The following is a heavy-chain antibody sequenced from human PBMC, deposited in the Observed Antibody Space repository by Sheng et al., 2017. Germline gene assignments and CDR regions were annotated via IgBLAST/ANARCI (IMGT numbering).Heavy chain of an antibody. CDR3: ARAGATRKSKWFDP. CDR2: IYHSGST. J-gene: IGHJ5*02. V-gene: IGHV4-38-2*01. CDR1: GYSISSGYY. Sequence: QVQLQESGPGLVKPSETLSLTCAVSGYSISSGYYWGWIRQPPGKGLEWIGSIYHSGSTYYNPSLKSRVTISVDTSKNQFSLKLSSVTAADTAVYYCARAGATRKSKWFDPWGQGTLVTVSS. D-gene: IGHD5-12*01.